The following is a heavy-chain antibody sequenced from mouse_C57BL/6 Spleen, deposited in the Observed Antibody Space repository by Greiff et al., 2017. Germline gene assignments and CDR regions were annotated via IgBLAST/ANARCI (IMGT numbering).Heavy chain of an antibody. J-gene: IGHJ4*01. CDR2: IDPSDSYT. CDR3: ARWGTTVVATGAMDY. D-gene: IGHD1-1*01. Sequence: QVQLQQPGAELVMPGASVKLSCKASGYTFTSYWMHWVKQRPGQGLEWIGEIDPSDSYTNYNQKFKGKSTLTVDKSSSTAYMQLSSLTSEDSAVYDCARWGTTVVATGAMDYWGQGTSVTVSS. CDR1: GYTFTSYW. V-gene: IGHV1-69*01.